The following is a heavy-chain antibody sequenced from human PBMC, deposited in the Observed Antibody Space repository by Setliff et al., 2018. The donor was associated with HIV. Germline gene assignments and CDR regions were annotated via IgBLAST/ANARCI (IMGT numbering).Heavy chain of an antibody. D-gene: IGHD6-13*01. Sequence: GGSLRLSCAASGFTFSSYSMNWVRQAPGKGLESVSFISYDGGSKYYADSVKGRFTISRDNSKNTLYLQMNSLRAEDTAVYYCARDLPVSNWYRYGLDYWGQGTLVTVSS. CDR3: ARDLPVSNWYRYGLDY. V-gene: IGHV3-30*05. J-gene: IGHJ4*02. CDR2: ISYDGGSK. CDR1: GFTFSSYS.